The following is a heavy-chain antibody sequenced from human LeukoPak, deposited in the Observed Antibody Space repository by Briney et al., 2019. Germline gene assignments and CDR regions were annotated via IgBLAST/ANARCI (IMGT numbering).Heavy chain of an antibody. Sequence: GESLKISCKGSGYSFTSYWIGWVRQMPGKGLEWMGILYPGDSDTRYSPSFQGQVTISADKSISTAYLQWSSLKASDTAMYYCAGRPSGPLYGMDVWGQGTTVTVSS. J-gene: IGHJ6*02. CDR3: AGRPSGPLYGMDV. V-gene: IGHV5-51*01. D-gene: IGHD2-15*01. CDR2: LYPGDSDT. CDR1: GYSFTSYW.